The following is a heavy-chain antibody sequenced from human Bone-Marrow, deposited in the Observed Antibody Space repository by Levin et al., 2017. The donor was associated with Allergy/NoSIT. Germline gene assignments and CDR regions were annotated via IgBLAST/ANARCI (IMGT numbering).Heavy chain of an antibody. Sequence: SVKVSCKASGGSFSNSPICWVRQAPGQGPEWMGGIIPVFGTATYAQKFQGRVTVTADESTMTTFMEMSGLTSEDTAVYYCARGAFTARRWHHHGMDVWGQGTTVIVSS. CDR3: ARGAFTARRWHHHGMDV. CDR1: GGSFSNSP. CDR2: IIPVFGTA. D-gene: IGHD4-23*01. J-gene: IGHJ6*02. V-gene: IGHV1-69*13.